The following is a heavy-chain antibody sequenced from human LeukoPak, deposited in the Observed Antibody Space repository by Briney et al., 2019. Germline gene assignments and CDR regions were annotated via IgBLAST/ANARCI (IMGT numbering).Heavy chain of an antibody. CDR1: GYTLTELS. J-gene: IGHJ4*02. Sequence: ASVKVSCKVSGYTLTELSMHWVRQAPGKGLEWMGGFDPEDGETIYAQKFQGRVTMTADTSTDTAYMELSSRRTEDTAVYYCGGTPPKGDIDYWGQGTLVTVSS. V-gene: IGHV1-24*01. D-gene: IGHD1-26*01. CDR2: FDPEDGET. CDR3: GGTPPKGDIDY.